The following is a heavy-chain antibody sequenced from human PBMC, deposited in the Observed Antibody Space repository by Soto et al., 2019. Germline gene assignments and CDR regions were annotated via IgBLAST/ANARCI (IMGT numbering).Heavy chain of an antibody. Sequence: QVQLQQWGAGLLKPSETLSLTCAVYGGSFSGYYWSWIRQPPGKGLEWIGEINHSGSTNYNPSLKSRVTISGDTSKSQLSLKLSSVTAADTAVHYWGRMDGNGFDYYSYGMDVWGQGTTVTVSS. CDR3: GRMDGNGFDYYSYGMDV. V-gene: IGHV4-34*01. D-gene: IGHD6-19*01. CDR2: INHSGST. J-gene: IGHJ6*02. CDR1: GGSFSGYY.